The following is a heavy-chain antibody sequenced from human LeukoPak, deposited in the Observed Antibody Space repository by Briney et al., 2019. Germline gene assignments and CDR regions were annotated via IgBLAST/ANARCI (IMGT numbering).Heavy chain of an antibody. CDR2: ISYDGSNK. V-gene: IGHV3-30*18. CDR3: AKETLYCSSTSCYSYFDY. D-gene: IGHD2-2*01. Sequence: GRSLRPSCAASGFTFSSYGMHWVRQAPGKGLEWVAVISYDGSNKYYADSVRGRFTISRDNSKNTLYLQMNSLRAEDTAVYYCAKETLYCSSTSCYSYFDYWGQGTLVTVSS. CDR1: GFTFSSYG. J-gene: IGHJ4*02.